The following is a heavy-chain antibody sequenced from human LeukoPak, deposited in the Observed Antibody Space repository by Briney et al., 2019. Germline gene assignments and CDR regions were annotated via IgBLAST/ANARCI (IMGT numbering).Heavy chain of an antibody. CDR2: IVPILGTA. CDR3: ARGASYYYGSGSYRSAYYFEY. D-gene: IGHD3-10*01. V-gene: IGHV1-69*01. Sequence: SVRVSCKASGGSFSTYAISWVRQAPGQGLEWMGGIVPILGTANYAQKFQGRVTITADESTYTAYMGLSSLRSEDTAVYYCARGASYYYGSGSYRSAYYFEYWGQGTLVTVSS. CDR1: GGSFSTYA. J-gene: IGHJ4*02.